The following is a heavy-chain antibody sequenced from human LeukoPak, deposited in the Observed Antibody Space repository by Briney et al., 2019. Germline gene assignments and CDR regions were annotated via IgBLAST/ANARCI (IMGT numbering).Heavy chain of an antibody. CDR1: GFTFNNYW. CDR2: IKQDGSAK. CDR3: ARGDFSDYGDYVDAFDI. V-gene: IGHV3-7*01. Sequence: PGGSLRLSCAASGFTFNNYWMSWFRQVPGKGLQWVANIKQDGSAKFYVDSVKGRFTISRDNTENSLYLRMNSLRVEDTAVYYCARGDFSDYGDYVDAFDIWGQGTMVTVSS. J-gene: IGHJ3*02. D-gene: IGHD4-17*01.